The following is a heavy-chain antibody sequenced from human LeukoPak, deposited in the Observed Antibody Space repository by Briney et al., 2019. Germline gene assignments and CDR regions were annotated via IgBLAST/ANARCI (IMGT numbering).Heavy chain of an antibody. Sequence: GGSLRLSCAASGFTFSSYSMNWVRQAPGKGLEWVSSISSSSSYIYYADSVKGRFTISRDNAKNSLYLQMNSLRAVDTAVYYCARDSSGSQSLRDYWGQGTLVTVSS. J-gene: IGHJ4*02. CDR2: ISSSSSYI. V-gene: IGHV3-21*01. CDR1: GFTFSSYS. D-gene: IGHD1-26*01. CDR3: ARDSSGSQSLRDY.